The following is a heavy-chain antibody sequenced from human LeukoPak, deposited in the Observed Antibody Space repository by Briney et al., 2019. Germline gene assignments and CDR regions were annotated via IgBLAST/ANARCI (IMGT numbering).Heavy chain of an antibody. CDR2: INPNSGGT. D-gene: IGHD4-17*01. CDR3: ARDHYGDLPYDY. CDR1: GYTFTGYY. V-gene: IGHV1-2*02. Sequence: ASVTVSCKASGYTFTGYYMHWVRQAPGQGLEWMGWINPNSGGTNYAQKFQGRVTMTRDTSISTAYMELSRLRSDDTAVYYCARDHYGDLPYDYWGQGTLVTVSS. J-gene: IGHJ4*02.